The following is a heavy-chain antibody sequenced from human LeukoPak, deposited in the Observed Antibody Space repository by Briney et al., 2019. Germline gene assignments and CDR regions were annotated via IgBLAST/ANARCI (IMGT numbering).Heavy chain of an antibody. CDR3: ARGIAVAGIRNYYYGMDV. V-gene: IGHV1-8*01. CDR2: MNPNSGNT. CDR1: GYTFTSYD. J-gene: IGHJ6*02. Sequence: GASVKVSCKASGYTFTSYDINWVRQATGQGLEWMGWMNPNSGNTGYAQKFQGRVTMTRNTSISTAYMELSSLRSEDTAVYYCARGIAVAGIRNYYYGMDVWGQGTTVTVSS. D-gene: IGHD6-19*01.